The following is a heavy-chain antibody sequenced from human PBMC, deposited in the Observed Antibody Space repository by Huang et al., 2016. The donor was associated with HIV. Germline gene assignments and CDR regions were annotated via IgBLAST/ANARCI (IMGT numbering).Heavy chain of an antibody. J-gene: IGHJ5*02. D-gene: IGHD6-19*01. CDR2: ICIDSSNI. V-gene: IGHV3-21*02. CDR3: AYQQWLVGGLNH. CDR1: GFAFSSYV. Sequence: EVELVESGGGLVKPGGSLRLSCAASGFAFSSYVMNWVRQAPGKGLEWFACICIDSSNICYADSVKGRVTISRDNAKSSIYLQLDSLRAEDTAVYYCAYQQWLVGGLNHWGQGTLVVVSS.